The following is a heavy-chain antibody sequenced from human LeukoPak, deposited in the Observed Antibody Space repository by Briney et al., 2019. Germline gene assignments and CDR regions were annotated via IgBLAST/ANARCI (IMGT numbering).Heavy chain of an antibody. J-gene: IGHJ6*03. V-gene: IGHV1-8*03. CDR1: GYTFTSYD. Sequence: GASVKVPCKTSGYTFTSYDVNWVRQATGQGREWMGWMNPNSGNTGYAQKFQGRVTITRDTSISTAYMELSSLRPEDTAVYYCARCLYDSASSYSYYMDVWGKGTTVTVSS. D-gene: IGHD3-3*01. CDR3: ARCLYDSASSYSYYMDV. CDR2: MNPNSGNT.